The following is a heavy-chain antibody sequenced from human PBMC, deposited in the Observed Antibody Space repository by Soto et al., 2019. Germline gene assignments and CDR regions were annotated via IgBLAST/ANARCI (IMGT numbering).Heavy chain of an antibody. V-gene: IGHV4-31*03. CDR3: ARDFANYSANSGYFYVDF. CDR2: IYYSGST. Sequence: QVQLQESGPGLVKPSQTLSLTCNVSGGSISSGGYYWSWIRQHPGKGLEWIGHIYYSGSTYYNPSLKCRVTISVDTSKNRFSLKLSSVTAADTAVYYCARDFANYSANSGYFYVDFWGQGTLVTVSS. D-gene: IGHD3-22*01. J-gene: IGHJ4*02. CDR1: GGSISSGGYY.